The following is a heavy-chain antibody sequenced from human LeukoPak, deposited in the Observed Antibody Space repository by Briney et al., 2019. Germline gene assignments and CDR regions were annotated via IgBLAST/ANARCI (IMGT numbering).Heavy chain of an antibody. CDR2: INHSGST. CDR1: GGSFSGYY. Sequence: SSETLSLTCAVYGGSFSGYYWSWIRQPPGKGLEWIGEINHSGSTNYNPSLKSRVTISVDTSKNQFSLKLSSVTAADTAVYYCARGTVLTTIFGVPTQTNDAFDIWGQGTMVTVSS. CDR3: ARGTVLTTIFGVPTQTNDAFDI. J-gene: IGHJ3*02. V-gene: IGHV4-34*01. D-gene: IGHD3-3*01.